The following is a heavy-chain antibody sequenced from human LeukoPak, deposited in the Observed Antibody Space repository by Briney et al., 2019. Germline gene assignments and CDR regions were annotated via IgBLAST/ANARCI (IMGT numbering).Heavy chain of an antibody. Sequence: QPGGSLRLSCAASGFTFISYAMHWVRQAPGKGLEWVAVISYDGSNKNYAYSVKGRLTISRDNSKNTLYLQMNRLRAEDTAVYYCARLNPWELNGKDAFDIWGQGTMVTVSS. CDR3: ARLNPWELNGKDAFDI. CDR1: GFTFISYA. J-gene: IGHJ3*02. CDR2: ISYDGSNK. D-gene: IGHD1-26*01. V-gene: IGHV3-30-3*01.